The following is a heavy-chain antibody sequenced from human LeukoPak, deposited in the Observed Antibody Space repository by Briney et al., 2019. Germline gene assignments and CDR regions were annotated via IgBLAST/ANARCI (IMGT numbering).Heavy chain of an antibody. J-gene: IGHJ5*02. CDR2: IYHSGST. D-gene: IGHD6-13*01. CDR3: AREADERIADVNWFDP. CDR1: GGSISSSNW. Sequence: SETLSLTCAVSGGSISSSNWWSWVRQPPGKGLEWIGEIYHSGSTNYNPSLKSRVTISVDKSKNQFSLKLSSVTAADTAVYYCAREADERIADVNWFDPWGQGTLVTVSS. V-gene: IGHV4-4*02.